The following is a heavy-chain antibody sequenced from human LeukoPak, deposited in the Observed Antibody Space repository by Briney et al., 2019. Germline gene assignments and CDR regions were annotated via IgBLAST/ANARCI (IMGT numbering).Heavy chain of an antibody. V-gene: IGHV4-34*01. CDR1: GGSFSGYY. CDR3: ARGDSSGYYDWFDP. Sequence: SETLSLTCAVYGGSFSGYYWSWIRQPPGKGLEWIGEINHSGSTNYNPSLKSRVTISVDTSKNQFSLKLSFVTAADTAVYYCARGDSSGYYDWFDPWGQGTLVTVSS. J-gene: IGHJ5*02. D-gene: IGHD3-22*01. CDR2: INHSGST.